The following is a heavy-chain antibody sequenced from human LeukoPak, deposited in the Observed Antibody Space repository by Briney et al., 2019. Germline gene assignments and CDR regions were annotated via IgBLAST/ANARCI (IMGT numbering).Heavy chain of an antibody. CDR3: ARARRDSSGYYDY. D-gene: IGHD3-22*01. V-gene: IGHV3-7*01. Sequence: GGSLRPSCAASGFTFSSYWMSWVRQAPGKGLEWVANIKQDGSEKYYVDSVKGRFTISRDNAKNSLYLQMNSLRAEDTAVYYCARARRDSSGYYDYWGQGTLVTVSS. CDR2: IKQDGSEK. CDR1: GFTFSSYW. J-gene: IGHJ4*02.